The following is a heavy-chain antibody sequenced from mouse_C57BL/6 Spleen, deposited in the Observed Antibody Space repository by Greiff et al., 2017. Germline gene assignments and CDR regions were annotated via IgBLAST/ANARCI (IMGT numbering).Heavy chain of an antibody. CDR3: TRVYSNSFFDY. CDR2: IDPEDGDT. D-gene: IGHD2-5*01. CDR1: GFNIKDYY. V-gene: IGHV14-1*01. J-gene: IGHJ2*01. Sequence: EVQLQQSGAELVRPGASVKLSCTASGFNIKDYYMHWVKQRPEQGLEWIGRIDPEDGDTEYAPKFQGKATMTADTTSNTAYLQLSSLTSEDPAGYYCTRVYSNSFFDYWGQGTTLTVSS.